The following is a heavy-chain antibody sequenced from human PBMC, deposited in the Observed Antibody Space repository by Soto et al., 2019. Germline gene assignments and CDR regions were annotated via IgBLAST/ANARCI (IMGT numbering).Heavy chain of an antibody. CDR1: GGTFSSYT. J-gene: IGHJ4*02. CDR3: ARDLLLHDYSNYYFDY. D-gene: IGHD4-4*01. Sequence: SVKVSCKASGGTFSSYTISWVQQAPGQGLEWMGRIIPILGIANYAQKFQGRVTITADKSTSTAYMELSSLRSEDTAVYYCARDLLLHDYSNYYFDYWGQGTLVTVSS. CDR2: IIPILGIA. V-gene: IGHV1-69*04.